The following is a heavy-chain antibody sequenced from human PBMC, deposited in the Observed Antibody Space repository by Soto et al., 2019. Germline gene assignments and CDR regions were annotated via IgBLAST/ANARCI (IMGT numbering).Heavy chain of an antibody. CDR2: INHSGST. CDR1: GVSFIGYY. Sequence: SETLSLTCAVYGVSFIGYYWTWILQPPGTGLEWIGEINHSGSTNYNPSLKSRVTISVDTSKNQFSLKLSSVTAADTAVYYCARVRGRYYYGMDGWGQGTTVTVAS. D-gene: IGHD3-10*01. CDR3: ARVRGRYYYGMDG. J-gene: IGHJ6*02. V-gene: IGHV4-34*01.